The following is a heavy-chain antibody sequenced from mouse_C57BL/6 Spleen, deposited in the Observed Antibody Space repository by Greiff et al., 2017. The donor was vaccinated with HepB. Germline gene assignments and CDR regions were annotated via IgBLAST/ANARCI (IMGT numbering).Heavy chain of an antibody. CDR1: GFTFTDYY. CDR3: ARYETTVDYFDY. D-gene: IGHD1-1*01. J-gene: IGHJ2*01. V-gene: IGHV7-3*01. Sequence: EVMLVESGGGLVQPGGSLSLSCAASGFTFTDYYMSWVRQPPGKALEWLGFIRNKANGYTTEYSVSVKGRFTIYRYNSQIILYLQMNALRAEDSATYYCARYETTVDYFDYWGPGTTLTVSS. CDR2: IRNKANGYTT.